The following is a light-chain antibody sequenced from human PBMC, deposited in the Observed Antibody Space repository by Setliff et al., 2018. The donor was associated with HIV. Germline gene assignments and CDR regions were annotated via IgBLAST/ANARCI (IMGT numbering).Light chain of an antibody. V-gene: IGLV2-8*01. Sequence: QSALTQPPSAYGSPGQSVAISCTGTSSDIGSHNHVSWYQQYPGKAPKLMIYELSQRPSGVPDRFSGSKSGNTASLTVSGLQAEGEADYYCASYAGDGVHDIYVFGTGTKVTVL. J-gene: IGLJ1*01. CDR2: ELS. CDR1: SSDIGSHNH. CDR3: ASYAGDGVHDIYV.